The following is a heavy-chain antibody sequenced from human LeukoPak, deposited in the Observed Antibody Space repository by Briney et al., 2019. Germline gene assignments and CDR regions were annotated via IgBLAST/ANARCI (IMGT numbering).Heavy chain of an antibody. CDR1: GYTFTSYY. V-gene: IGHV1-46*01. CDR3: ARGTGYFETGMVKYKYYGMDV. CDR2: INPSGGST. Sequence: GASVKVSCKASGYTFTSYYVHWVRQAPGQGLEWMGIINPSGGSTSYGQRSQGRVTMNRDTSTNIVYMELSSLRSEDTAVYYCARGTGYFETGMVKYKYYGMDVWGQGTTVTVSS. D-gene: IGHD5-18*01. J-gene: IGHJ6*02.